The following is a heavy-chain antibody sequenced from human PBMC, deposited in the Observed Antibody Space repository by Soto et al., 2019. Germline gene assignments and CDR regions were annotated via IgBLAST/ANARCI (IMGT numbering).Heavy chain of an antibody. D-gene: IGHD6-19*01. V-gene: IGHV6-1*01. CDR1: GDSVSSDSAT. J-gene: IGHJ2*01. CDR2: TYYRSKWYN. Sequence: QVQLQQSGPGLVKPSQTLSLVCAISGDSVSSDSATWSWIRQSPSRGLEWLGRTYYRSKWYNDYAVYVKSRIAITPDTXXXXXXLXXXXXTPXXTXLYFCARDGSGFHWYFDLWGRGTLVTVSS. CDR3: ARDGSGFHWYFDL.